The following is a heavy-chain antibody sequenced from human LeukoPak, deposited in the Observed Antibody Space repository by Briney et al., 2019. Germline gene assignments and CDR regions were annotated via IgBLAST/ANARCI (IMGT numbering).Heavy chain of an antibody. CDR2: INHSGST. CDR1: GTSFSDYF. D-gene: IGHD3-10*01. V-gene: IGHV4-34*01. J-gene: IGHJ4*02. CDR3: AVSGSPTLRYFDY. Sequence: PSETLSLTCAVYGTSFSDYFWSWIRQPPGKGLEWIGEINHSGSTNYNPSLKSRVNISVDTSNNQSSLKLSSVTAADTAVYYCAVSGSPTLRYFDYWGQGTLVTVSS.